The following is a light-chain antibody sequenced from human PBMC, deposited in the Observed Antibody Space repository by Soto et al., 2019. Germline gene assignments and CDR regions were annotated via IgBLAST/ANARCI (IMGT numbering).Light chain of an antibody. Sequence: DIQMTQSPSSLSASVGDRVNITCRASQSINDYLNWYQQKPGTAPRLLIYSASNLQRGVPSRFSGSGAGTDFTLTINSLQPEDFATYYCQQSYSTLSTFGPGTKVDTK. CDR3: QQSYSTLST. V-gene: IGKV1-39*01. CDR1: QSINDY. J-gene: IGKJ3*01. CDR2: SAS.